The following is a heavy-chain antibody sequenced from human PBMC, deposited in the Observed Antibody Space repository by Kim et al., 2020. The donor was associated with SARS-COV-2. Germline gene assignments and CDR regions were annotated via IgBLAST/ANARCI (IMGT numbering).Heavy chain of an antibody. CDR3: ARGRRACGVVSMAPSYYYYMDV. CDR2: INHSGST. J-gene: IGHJ6*03. Sequence: SETLSLTCAVYGGSFSGYYWIWIRQPPGKGLEWIGEINHSGSTNYNPSLKSRVTISRDTSKNQFSLKLTSVTAADTAVYYCARGRRACGVVSMAPSYYYYMDVWDKGTTVTVCS. CDR1: GGSFSGYY. D-gene: IGHD3-3*01. V-gene: IGHV4-34*01.